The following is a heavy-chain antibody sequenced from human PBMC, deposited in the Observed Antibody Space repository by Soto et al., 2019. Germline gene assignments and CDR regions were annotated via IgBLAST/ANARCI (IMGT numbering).Heavy chain of an antibody. CDR2: ISNTGGST. J-gene: IGHJ4*02. V-gene: IGHV3-23*01. CDR3: AKGRIVGATSFDY. Sequence: EVQLLESGGGLVQPGGSLRISCAASGFGFAHYPMSWVRQAPGKGLEWVSGISNTGGSTYYADSVKGRFTISIDSAENTLHLQMSSLRVDDTAVYYCAKGRIVGATSFDYWGQGALVTVSS. CDR1: GFGFAHYP. D-gene: IGHD1-26*01.